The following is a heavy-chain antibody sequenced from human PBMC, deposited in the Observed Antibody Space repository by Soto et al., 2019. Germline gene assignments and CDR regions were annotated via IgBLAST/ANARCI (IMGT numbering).Heavy chain of an antibody. CDR2: ISSSSSYI. D-gene: IGHD7-27*01. CDR3: AREGLTGDAFDI. Sequence: GGSLRLSCAASGFTFSSYSMNWVRQAPGKGLEWVSSISSSSSYIYYADSVKGRFTISRDNAKNSLDLQMNSLRAEDTAVYYCAREGLTGDAFDIWGQGTMVTVSS. V-gene: IGHV3-21*01. J-gene: IGHJ3*02. CDR1: GFTFSSYS.